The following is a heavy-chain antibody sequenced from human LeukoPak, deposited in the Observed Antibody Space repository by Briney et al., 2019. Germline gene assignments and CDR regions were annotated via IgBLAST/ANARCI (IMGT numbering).Heavy chain of an antibody. J-gene: IGHJ6*03. D-gene: IGHD3-3*01. CDR2: IYYSGST. CDR1: GGSISSYY. Sequence: SETLSLTCTVSGGSISSYYWSWIRQPPGKGLEWIGYIYYSGSTNYNPSLKSRVTISVDTSKNLFSLKLSSVTAADTAVYYCARVSPITVFGVDYYYYMDVWGKGTTVTVSS. V-gene: IGHV4-59*01. CDR3: ARVSPITVFGVDYYYYMDV.